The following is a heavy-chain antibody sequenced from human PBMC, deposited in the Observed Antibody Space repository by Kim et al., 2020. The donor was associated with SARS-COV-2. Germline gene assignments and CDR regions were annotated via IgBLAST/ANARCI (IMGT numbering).Heavy chain of an antibody. CDR2: ISSSSSTI. CDR3: ARDLRSCSSTSCYFPYNWFDP. D-gene: IGHD2-2*01. Sequence: GGSLRLSCAASGFTFSSYSMNWVRQAPGKGLEWVSYISSSSSTIYYADSVKGRFTISRDNAKNSLYLQMNSLRDEDTAVYYCARDLRSCSSTSCYFPYNWFDPWGQGTLVTVSS. J-gene: IGHJ5*02. CDR1: GFTFSSYS. V-gene: IGHV3-48*02.